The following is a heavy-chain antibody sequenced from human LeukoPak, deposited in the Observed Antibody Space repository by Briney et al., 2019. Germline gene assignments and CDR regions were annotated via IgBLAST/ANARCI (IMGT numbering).Heavy chain of an antibody. V-gene: IGHV3-53*05. CDR1: GFTVSDNY. J-gene: IGHJ4*02. CDR2: SYSDDTT. CDR3: AKDISRHYGSGSYGMSY. D-gene: IGHD3-10*01. Sequence: GGSLRLSCAASGFTVSDNYMSWVRQAPGKGLEWVATSYSDDTTSFADSVKGRFAVSRDKSKNTLYLQMNSLRAEDTALYYCAKDISRHYGSGSYGMSYWGQGTLVTVSS.